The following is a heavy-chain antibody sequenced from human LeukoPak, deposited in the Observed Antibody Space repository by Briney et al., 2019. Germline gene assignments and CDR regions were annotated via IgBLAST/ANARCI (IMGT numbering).Heavy chain of an antibody. J-gene: IGHJ3*02. CDR1: GFTFSSYS. CDR3: AGARSYCSSTSCYAFDI. CDR2: IRYDGSNK. V-gene: IGHV3-30*02. D-gene: IGHD2-2*01. Sequence: GGSLRLSCAASGFTFSSYSMNWVRQAPGKGLEWVAFIRYDGSNKYYADSVKGRFTISRDNSKNTLYLQMNSLRAEDTAVYYCAGARSYCSSTSCYAFDIWGQGTMVTVSS.